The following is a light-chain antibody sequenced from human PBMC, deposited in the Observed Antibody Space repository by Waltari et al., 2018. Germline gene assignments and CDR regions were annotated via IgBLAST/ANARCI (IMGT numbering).Light chain of an antibody. CDR1: SSDVGPYNL. Sequence: QSALTQPASVSGSPGQSITISCTASSSDVGPYNLVSWYQQHPGQVPKLMIYEVTERPAVVSNRFSASKSGNTSSLTISGLQAEDEADYYCCSYAGSNTYVFGTGTKVIVL. J-gene: IGLJ1*01. CDR2: EVT. V-gene: IGLV2-23*02. CDR3: CSYAGSNTYV.